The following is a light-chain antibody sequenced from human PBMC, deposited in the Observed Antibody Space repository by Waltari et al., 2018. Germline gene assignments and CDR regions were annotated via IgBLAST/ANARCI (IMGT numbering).Light chain of an antibody. CDR3: QSADSSGTYVV. Sequence: SYELTQPPSVSVSPGQTARITCSGDALPQQYANWYQQKPGQAPVLVIYKDSERPSGIPERFSGSSSGTTVTLTISGVQAEDEADYYCQSADSSGTYVVFGGGTKLTVL. CDR2: KDS. CDR1: ALPQQY. V-gene: IGLV3-25*03. J-gene: IGLJ2*01.